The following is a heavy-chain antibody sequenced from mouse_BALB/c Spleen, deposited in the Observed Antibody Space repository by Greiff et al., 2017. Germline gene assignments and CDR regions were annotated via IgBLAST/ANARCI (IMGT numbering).Heavy chain of an antibody. CDR2: ISDGGSYT. CDR3: AREDDAMDY. J-gene: IGHJ4*01. V-gene: IGHV5-4*02. D-gene: IGHD2-12*01. CDR1: GFTFSDYY. Sequence: EVQVVESGGGLVKPGGSLKLSCAASGFTFSDYYMYWVRQTPEKRLEWVATISDGGSYTYYPDSVKGRFTISRDNAKNNLYLQMSSLKSEDTAMYYCAREDDAMDYWGQGTSVTVSS.